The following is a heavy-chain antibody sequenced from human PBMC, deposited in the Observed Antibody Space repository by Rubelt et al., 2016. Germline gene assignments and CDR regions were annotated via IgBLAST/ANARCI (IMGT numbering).Heavy chain of an antibody. Sequence: QVQLVQSGAGVKKPGASMKVSCKASGYNFTTYGIHWVRQAPGQGLAWMGWISAYNGNTNYAQKLQGRVTMTTEQSTSTAYVELRSLRSDDTAVYYCARGAYCSGGSCPIDYWGQGTLVTVSS. CDR2: ISAYNGNT. D-gene: IGHD2-15*01. CDR1: GYNFTTYG. CDR3: ARGAYCSGGSCPIDY. J-gene: IGHJ4*02. V-gene: IGHV1-18*01.